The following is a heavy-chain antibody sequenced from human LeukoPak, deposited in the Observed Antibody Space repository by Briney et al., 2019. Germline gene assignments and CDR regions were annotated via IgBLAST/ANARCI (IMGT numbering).Heavy chain of an antibody. Sequence: QPGGSLRLPCAASGFTFSSYAMSWVRQAPGKGLEWVSAISGSGGSTYYADSVKGRFTISRDNSKNTLYLQMNSLRAEDTAVYYCAKDNRYYGSGSSFDYWGQGTLVTVSS. D-gene: IGHD3-10*01. CDR2: ISGSGGST. CDR1: GFTFSSYA. V-gene: IGHV3-23*01. CDR3: AKDNRYYGSGSSFDY. J-gene: IGHJ4*02.